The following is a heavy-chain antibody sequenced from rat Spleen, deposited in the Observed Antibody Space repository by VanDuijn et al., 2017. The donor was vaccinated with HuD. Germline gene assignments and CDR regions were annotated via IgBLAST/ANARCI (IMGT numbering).Heavy chain of an antibody. CDR3: ARKLSGYGDY. D-gene: IGHD4-3*01. V-gene: IGHV4-2*01. CDR2: INKDSSTI. J-gene: IGHJ2*01. CDR1: GLSLTSNS. Sequence: VQLKESGPGLVQPSQTLSLTCTVSGLSLTSNSVSWIRQAPGKGLEWIGEINKDSSTINYIPSLEDKLTISRDNAQNTLYLQMSKLGSEDTAIYYCARKLSGYGDYWGQGVMVTVSS.